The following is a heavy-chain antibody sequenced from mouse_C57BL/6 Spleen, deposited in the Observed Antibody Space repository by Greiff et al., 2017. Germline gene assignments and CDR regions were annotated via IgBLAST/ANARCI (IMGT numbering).Heavy chain of an antibody. CDR3: AVGADY. J-gene: IGHJ2*01. CDR1: GYTFTDYE. D-gene: IGHD1-1*01. V-gene: IGHV1-15*01. Sequence: QVQPQQSGAELVRPGASVTPSRRAPGYTFTDYEMHWVKQTPVHGLEWIGAIDPETGGPAYNQKCKGKAILPTDKSTSTAYMELRSLTSEDSAVYYCAVGADYGGQGTTLTVSS. CDR2: IDPETGGP.